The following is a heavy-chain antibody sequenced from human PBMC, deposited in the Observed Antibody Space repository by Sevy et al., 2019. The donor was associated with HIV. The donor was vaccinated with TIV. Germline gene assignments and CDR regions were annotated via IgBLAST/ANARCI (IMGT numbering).Heavy chain of an antibody. CDR2: INQDGSEI. CDR1: GISITSHW. V-gene: IGHV3-7*01. CDR3: ARAMGV. J-gene: IGHJ6*02. Sequence: GESLKISCEGSGISITSHWMNWVRQSPGKGLEWVANINQDGSEIYYVDSVKGRFTSSRENAKNSGYLQMHSLRVEDSGVYYCARAMGVWGQGTTVTVSS.